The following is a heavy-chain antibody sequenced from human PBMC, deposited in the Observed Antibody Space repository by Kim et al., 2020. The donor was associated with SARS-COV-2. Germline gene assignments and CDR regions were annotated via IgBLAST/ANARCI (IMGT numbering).Heavy chain of an antibody. CDR2: INHSGST. Sequence: SETLSLTCAVYGGSFSGYYWSWIRQPPGKGLEWIGEINHSGSTNYNPSLKSRVTISVDTSKNQFSLKLSSVTAADTAVYYCARYDYGGWFDPWGQGTLVTVSS. CDR3: ARYDYGGWFDP. CDR1: GGSFSGYY. D-gene: IGHD4-17*01. V-gene: IGHV4-34*01. J-gene: IGHJ5*02.